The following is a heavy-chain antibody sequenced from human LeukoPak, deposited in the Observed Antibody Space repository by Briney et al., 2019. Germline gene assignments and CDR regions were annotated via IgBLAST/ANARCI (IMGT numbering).Heavy chain of an antibody. CDR1: GFTFSSYW. D-gene: IGHD6-13*01. Sequence: GGSLRLSCAASGFTFSSYWMSWVRQAPGKGLEWVANIKQDGSEKYYVDSVKGRFTISRDNAKNSLYLQMNSLRAEDTAVYYCARGGREQQLPQIQYYYYYYMDVWGKGTTVTVSS. CDR3: ARGGREQQLPQIQYYYYYYMDV. CDR2: IKQDGSEK. J-gene: IGHJ6*03. V-gene: IGHV3-7*01.